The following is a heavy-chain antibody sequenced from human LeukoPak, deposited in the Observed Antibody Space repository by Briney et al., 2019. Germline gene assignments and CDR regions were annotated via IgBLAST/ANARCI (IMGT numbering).Heavy chain of an antibody. CDR3: ARLGYCTNGVCYSYYFDY. CDR2: ISGSGDST. V-gene: IGHV3-23*01. J-gene: IGHJ4*02. D-gene: IGHD2-8*01. CDR1: GFTFSSYA. Sequence: SGGSLRLSCAASGFTFSSYAMSWVRQAPGKGLEWVSAISGSGDSTYYADSVKGRFTISRDNSKNTLYLQMNSLRAEDTAVYYCARLGYCTNGVCYSYYFDYWGQGTLVTVSS.